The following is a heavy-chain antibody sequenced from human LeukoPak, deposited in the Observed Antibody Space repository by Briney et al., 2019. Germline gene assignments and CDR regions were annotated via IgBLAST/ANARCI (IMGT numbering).Heavy chain of an antibody. J-gene: IGHJ3*02. D-gene: IGHD3-10*01. Sequence: ASVKVSCKASGYSFTNYYLHWVRQAPGQGFEWMGIINPGGGSTTYAQKFQGRVTMTRDTSTSTVYMELSSLRSEDTAVYYCARGGFTTMVRGVIITLDAFDIRGQGTMVTVSS. V-gene: IGHV1-46*01. CDR1: GYSFTNYY. CDR2: INPGGGST. CDR3: ARGGFTTMVRGVIITLDAFDI.